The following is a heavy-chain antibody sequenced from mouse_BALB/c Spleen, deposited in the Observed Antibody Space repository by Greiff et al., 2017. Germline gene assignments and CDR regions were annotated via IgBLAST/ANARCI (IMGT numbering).Heavy chain of an antibody. V-gene: IGHV1-5*01. J-gene: IGHJ2*01. CDR3: TRRYYYGLDY. CDR2: IYPGNSDT. Sequence: EVQVVESGTVLARPGASVKMSCKASGYTFTSYWMHWVKQRPGQGLEWIGAIYPGNSDTSYNQKFKGKAKLTAVTSTSTAYMELSSLTNEDSAVYYCTRRYYYGLDYWGQGTTLTVSS. CDR1: GYTFTSYW. D-gene: IGHD1-1*01.